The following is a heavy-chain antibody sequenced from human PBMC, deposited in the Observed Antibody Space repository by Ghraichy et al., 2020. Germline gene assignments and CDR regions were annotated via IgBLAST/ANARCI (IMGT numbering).Heavy chain of an antibody. V-gene: IGHV3-21*01. CDR2: ISSSSSYI. D-gene: IGHD4-17*01. Sequence: GGSLRLSCAASGFTFSDYSMNWVRQAPGKGLEWVSYISSSSSYIYYADSVKGRFTISRDNAKNSLYLQMNSLRAEDTAVYYCASGPRGDYGDYVDYWGQGTLVNGSS. CDR3: ASGPRGDYGDYVDY. J-gene: IGHJ4*02. CDR1: GFTFSDYS.